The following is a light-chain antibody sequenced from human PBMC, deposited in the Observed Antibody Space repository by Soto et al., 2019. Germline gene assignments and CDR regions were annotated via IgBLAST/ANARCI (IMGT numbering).Light chain of an antibody. J-gene: IGLJ2*01. CDR1: SSDIGGYNY. CDR2: EVR. V-gene: IGLV2-8*01. CDR3: SSYGGSDNFVV. Sequence: QSVLTQPPSASGSPGQSVTISCTGTSSDIGGYNYVSWYQQHPGKAPKVLIYEVRSRPSGVPDRFSGSKSGNTASLTVSGLQAEDEADYFCSSYGGSDNFVVFGGGTKLTVL.